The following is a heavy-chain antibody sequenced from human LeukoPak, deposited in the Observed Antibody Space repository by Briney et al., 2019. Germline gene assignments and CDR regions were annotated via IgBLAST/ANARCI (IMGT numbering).Heavy chain of an antibody. CDR3: ARQGQYYYDSSGYYDY. CDR1: GGSISSYY. Sequence: SETLSLTCTVSGGSISSYYWSWLRQPPGKGLEWIGYIYYSGSTNYNPSLKSRVTISVDTSKNQFSLKLSSVTAADTAVYYCARQGQYYYDSSGYYDYWGQGTLVTVSS. CDR2: IYYSGST. J-gene: IGHJ4*02. D-gene: IGHD3-22*01. V-gene: IGHV4-59*08.